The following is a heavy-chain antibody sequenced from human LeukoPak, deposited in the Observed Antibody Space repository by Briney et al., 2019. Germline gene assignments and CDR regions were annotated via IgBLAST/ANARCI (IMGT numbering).Heavy chain of an antibody. V-gene: IGHV1-69*06. D-gene: IGHD3-10*01. CDR2: IIPIFGTA. J-gene: IGHJ6*04. CDR1: GGTFSSYA. Sequence: SVKVSCKASGGTFSSYATSWVRQAPGQGLEWMGGIIPIFGTANYAQKFQGRVTITADKSTSTAYMELSSLRSEDTAVYYCARAYGSGSYYHIAIYCYYGMDVWGKGTTVTVSS. CDR3: ARAYGSGSYYHIAIYCYYGMDV.